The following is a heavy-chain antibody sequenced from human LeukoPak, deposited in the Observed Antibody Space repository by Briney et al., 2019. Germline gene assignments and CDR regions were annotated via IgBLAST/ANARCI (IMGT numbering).Heavy chain of an antibody. CDR3: ARDRRDYMDV. J-gene: IGHJ6*03. CDR1: GGSISSYY. V-gene: IGHV4-59*01. Sequence: SETLSLTCTVSGGSISSYYWSWIRQPPGKGLEWIGYIYYSGSTNYNPSLKSRVTISVDTSKDQFSLKLSSVTAADTAVYYCARDRRDYMDVWGKGTTVTISS. CDR2: IYYSGST.